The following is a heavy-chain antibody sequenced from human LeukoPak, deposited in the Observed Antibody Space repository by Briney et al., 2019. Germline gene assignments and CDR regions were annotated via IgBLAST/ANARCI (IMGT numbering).Heavy chain of an antibody. Sequence: SETLSLTCTVFGGSISTYYWSWIRQPPGKRLEWIGYIYYSGSTNYNPSLKSRVTISVDTSKNQFSLKLSSVTAADTAVYYCARVRCSGGSCPYYYYYYYMDVWAKGPRSPSP. V-gene: IGHV4-59*01. CDR1: GGSISTYY. D-gene: IGHD2-15*01. J-gene: IGHJ6*03. CDR2: IYYSGST. CDR3: ARVRCSGGSCPYYYYYYYMDV.